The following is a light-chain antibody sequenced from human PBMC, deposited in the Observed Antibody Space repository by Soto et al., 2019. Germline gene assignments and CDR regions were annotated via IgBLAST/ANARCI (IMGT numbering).Light chain of an antibody. CDR1: QSLSTD. Sequence: EIVMTQSPATLSLSPGERATLSCRASQSLSTDLAWYQQKPGQPPRLLIYDTSTRDTAFPARFSGSGSGTEFTITSSSLQSEDSAVYYCQQYANCPRTFGQGTKVEIK. J-gene: IGKJ1*01. CDR2: DTS. V-gene: IGKV3-15*01. CDR3: QQYANCPRT.